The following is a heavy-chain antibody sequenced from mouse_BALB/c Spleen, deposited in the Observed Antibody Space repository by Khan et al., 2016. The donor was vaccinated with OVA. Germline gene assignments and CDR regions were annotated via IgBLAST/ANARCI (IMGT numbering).Heavy chain of an antibody. CDR1: GFTFSSYA. Sequence: VVESGGGLVKPGGSLKLSCAASGFTFSSYAVSWIRQTPEKRLEWVASINSGGSTYYPDSVKGRFTISRDDARNILYLQMSSLRSEDTAMYYCTRLVDYWGQGTSVTVSS. J-gene: IGHJ4*01. CDR3: TRLVDY. CDR2: INSGGST. V-gene: IGHV5-6-5*01.